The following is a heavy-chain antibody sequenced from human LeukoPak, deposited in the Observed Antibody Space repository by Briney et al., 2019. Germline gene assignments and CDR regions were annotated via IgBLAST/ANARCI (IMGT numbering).Heavy chain of an antibody. CDR1: GGTFSSYA. CDR2: IIPIFGTA. CDR3: ARSSLPLQYSSSHLFRYFDY. V-gene: IGHV1-69*13. J-gene: IGHJ4*02. D-gene: IGHD6-6*01. Sequence: ASVKVSCKASGGTFSSYAISWVRQAPRQGLEWMGGIIPIFGTANYAQKFQGRVTVTADESTSTAYMELSSLRSEDTAVYYCARSSLPLQYSSSHLFRYFDYWGQGTLVTVSS.